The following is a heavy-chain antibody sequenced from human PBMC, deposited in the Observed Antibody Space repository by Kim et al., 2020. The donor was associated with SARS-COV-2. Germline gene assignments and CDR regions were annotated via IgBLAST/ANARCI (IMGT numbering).Heavy chain of an antibody. CDR2: INTNTGNP. V-gene: IGHV7-4-1*02. CDR1: GYTFTSYA. J-gene: IGHJ5*02. D-gene: IGHD6-19*01. CDR3: ARVRYSSGWGIGPSLWFDP. Sequence: ASVKVSCKASGYTFTSYAMNWVRQAPGQGLEWMGWINTNTGNPTYAQGFTGRFVFSLDTSVGTAYLQISSLKAEDTAVYYCARVRYSSGWGIGPSLWFDPWGQGTLVTVSS.